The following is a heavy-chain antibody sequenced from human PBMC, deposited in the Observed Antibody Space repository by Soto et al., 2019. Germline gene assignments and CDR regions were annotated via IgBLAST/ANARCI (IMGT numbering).Heavy chain of an antibody. CDR1: GYILINYY. CDR2: IKPNGGST. J-gene: IGHJ4*02. CDR3: ARDLAAGDF. V-gene: IGHV1-46*01. Sequence: QVQLVQSGAEVKKPGASVKISCKASGYILINYYIHWVRQAPGQGLEWIGIIKPNGGSTNYAQKFRGRVTLARDTSTSTVYMDLSSLRSEDTAMNYSARDLAAGDFWGQGTLVTVSP. D-gene: IGHD6-13*01.